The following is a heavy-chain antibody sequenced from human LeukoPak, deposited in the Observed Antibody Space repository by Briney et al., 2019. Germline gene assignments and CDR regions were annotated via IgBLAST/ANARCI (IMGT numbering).Heavy chain of an antibody. D-gene: IGHD5-12*01. CDR2: ISAYNGNT. CDR1: GYTFSSYG. Sequence: GASVKVSCEASGYTFSSYGISWVRQAPGQGLEWMGWISAYNGNTNYAQQFQGRVTMTTDTSTSTAYMELRSLRSDDTAVYYCARVPSSGYFRGYLYWGQGTLVTVSS. J-gene: IGHJ4*02. V-gene: IGHV1-18*01. CDR3: ARVPSSGYFRGYLY.